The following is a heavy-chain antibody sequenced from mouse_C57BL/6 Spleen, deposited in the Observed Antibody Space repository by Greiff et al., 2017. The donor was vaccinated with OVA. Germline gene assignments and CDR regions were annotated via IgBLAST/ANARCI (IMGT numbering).Heavy chain of an antibody. CDR1: GYTFTSYW. V-gene: IGHV1-7*01. Sequence: QVHVKQSGAELAKPGASVKLSCKASGYTFTSYWMHWVKQRPGQGLEWIGYINPSSGYTKYNQKFKDKATLTADKSSSTAYMQLSSLTYEDSAVYYCARFYDGYSLTGAMDYWGQGTSVTVSS. J-gene: IGHJ4*01. CDR2: INPSSGYT. CDR3: ARFYDGYSLTGAMDY. D-gene: IGHD2-3*01.